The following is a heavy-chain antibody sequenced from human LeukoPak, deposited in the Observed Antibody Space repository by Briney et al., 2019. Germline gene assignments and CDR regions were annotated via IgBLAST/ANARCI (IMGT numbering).Heavy chain of an antibody. V-gene: IGHV4-59*01. J-gene: IGHJ4*02. CDR2: IYYSGST. CDR1: GGSISSYY. D-gene: IGHD5-18*01. CDR3: ARANGYSYEY. Sequence: SETLSLTCTVSGGSISSYYWSWIRQPPGKGLEWIGYIYYSGSTNYNPSLKSRVTISVDTSKNQFSLKLSSVTAADTAVYYCARANGYSYEYWVQGTLVTVSS.